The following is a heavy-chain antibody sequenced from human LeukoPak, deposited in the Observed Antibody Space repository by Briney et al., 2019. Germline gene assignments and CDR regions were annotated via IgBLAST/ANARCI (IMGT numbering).Heavy chain of an antibody. V-gene: IGHV4-4*07. D-gene: IGHD6-19*01. CDR2: IYTSGST. Sequence: SETLSLTCTVSGGSISSYYWSWIRQPAGKGLEWIGRIYTSGSTNYNPSLKSRVTMSVDTSKNQFSLKLSSVTAADTAVYYCARVSRSSGSLSRGAFDIWGQGTMVTVSS. CDR1: GGSISSYY. J-gene: IGHJ3*02. CDR3: ARVSRSSGSLSRGAFDI.